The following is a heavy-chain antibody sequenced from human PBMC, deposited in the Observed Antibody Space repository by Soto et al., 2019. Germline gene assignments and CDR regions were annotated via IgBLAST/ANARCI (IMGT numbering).Heavy chain of an antibody. CDR3: ARRLKEASGSSPYYSAFEV. CDR2: VYPGDSDT. CDR1: GYTFSKYW. Sequence: GESLKISCQASGYTFSKYWIAWVRQMPGKGLEYVGIVYPGDSDTRYSPSFQGQVTISVDTSTSTAYMQWNSLKASDSAMYYCARRLKEASGSSPYYSAFEVCGRGTPVTVSS. J-gene: IGHJ6*01. V-gene: IGHV5-51*01. D-gene: IGHD5-12*01.